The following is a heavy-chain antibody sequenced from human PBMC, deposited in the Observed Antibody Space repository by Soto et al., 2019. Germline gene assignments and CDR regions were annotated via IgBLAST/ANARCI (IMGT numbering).Heavy chain of an antibody. Sequence: GASVKVSCKASGYTFTSYDINWVRQATGQGLEWMGWMNPNSGNTGYAQKFQGRVTMTRNTSISTAYMEPSSLRSEDTAVYYCARVFYSESIAARLYYYYYMDVWGKGTTVTVSS. J-gene: IGHJ6*03. CDR3: ARVFYSESIAARLYYYYYMDV. CDR2: MNPNSGNT. CDR1: GYTFTSYD. D-gene: IGHD6-6*01. V-gene: IGHV1-8*01.